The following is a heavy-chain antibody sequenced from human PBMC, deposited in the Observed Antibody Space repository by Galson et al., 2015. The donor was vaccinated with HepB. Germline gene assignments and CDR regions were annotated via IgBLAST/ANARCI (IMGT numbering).Heavy chain of an antibody. CDR1: GFTFSNYS. J-gene: IGHJ4*02. CDR3: ARGYRNHDY. V-gene: IGHV3-48*01. CDR2: ISSSSSTI. D-gene: IGHD4-11*01. Sequence: SLRLSCAASGFTFSNYSMNWVRQAPGKGLEWVSYISSSSSTIYYADSVEGRFTISRDNAKNSLYLQMNSLRAEDTAVYYCARGYRNHDYWGQGTLVTVSS.